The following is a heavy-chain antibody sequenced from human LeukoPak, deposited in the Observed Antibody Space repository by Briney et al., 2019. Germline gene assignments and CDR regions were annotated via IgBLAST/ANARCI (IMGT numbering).Heavy chain of an antibody. Sequence: PGGSLRLSCAASGFIFSNYGMNWVRQAPGKGLEWVAAISASGSATSYADSVRGRFTISRDNSKSTTYLQMNSLRAEDTAVYYCAKVAAQQQLYFQHWGQGTLVTVSS. CDR2: ISASGSAT. J-gene: IGHJ1*01. CDR3: AKVAAQQQLYFQH. D-gene: IGHD6-13*01. CDR1: GFIFSNYG. V-gene: IGHV3-23*01.